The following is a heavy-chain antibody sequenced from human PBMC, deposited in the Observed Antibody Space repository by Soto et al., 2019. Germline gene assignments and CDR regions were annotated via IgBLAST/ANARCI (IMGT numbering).Heavy chain of an antibody. D-gene: IGHD3-3*01. CDR1: GFTFDDYA. V-gene: IGHV3-9*01. CDR2: ISWNSGSI. J-gene: IGHJ6*02. CDR3: AKDKKVTSDFWSGYYTSYYYGMDV. Sequence: GGSLRLSCAASGFTFDDYAMHWVRQAPGKGLEWVSGISWNSGSIGYADSVKGRFTISRDNAKNSLYLQMNSLRAEDTALYYCAKDKKVTSDFWSGYYTSYYYGMDVWGQGTTVTVSS.